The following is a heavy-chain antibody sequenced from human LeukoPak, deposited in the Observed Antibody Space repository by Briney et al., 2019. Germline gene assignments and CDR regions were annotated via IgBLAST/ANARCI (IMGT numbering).Heavy chain of an antibody. J-gene: IGHJ6*04. CDR3: AGGSVRDYYYYYGSDV. Sequence: SETLSLTCTLSGGSISSYYWRWIPQPPGKGLAWIGYIYYSESNNYNPSLKSRVTISVDTSKNQFSLKLSSVTAADTAVYYCAGGSVRDYYYYYGSDVWGKGTTVTVSS. CDR2: IYYSESN. CDR1: GGSISSYY. V-gene: IGHV4-59*01. D-gene: IGHD6-6*01.